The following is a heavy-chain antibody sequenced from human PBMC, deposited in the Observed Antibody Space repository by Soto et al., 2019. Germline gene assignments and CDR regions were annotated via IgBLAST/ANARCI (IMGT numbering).Heavy chain of an antibody. CDR3: AHRPYTIGTFDY. CDR2: IYWDDDK. CDR1: GFSLSTSGVG. V-gene: IGHV2-5*02. J-gene: IGHJ4*02. D-gene: IGHD6-19*01. Sequence: QITLKESGPTVVKPTQTLTLTCTFSGFSLSTSGVGVGWIRQPPGKVLEWLALIYWDDDKRYSPSLEGRLTITMDTSKNQVVLTMTNMDPVDTATYHCAHRPYTIGTFDYWGQGTLVTVSS.